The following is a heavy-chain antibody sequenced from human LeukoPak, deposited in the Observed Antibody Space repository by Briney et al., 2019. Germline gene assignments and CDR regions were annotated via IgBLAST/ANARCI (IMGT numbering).Heavy chain of an antibody. V-gene: IGHV4-34*01. J-gene: IGHJ4*02. D-gene: IGHD3-22*01. CDR3: ARQTPNYYDSSGYRVGREHDY. CDR2: IYYSGST. Sequence: KPSETLSLTCAVYGGSFSGYYWSWIRQPPGKGLEWIGSIYYSGSTYYNPSLKSRVTISVDTSKNQFSLKLSSVTAADTAVYYCARQTPNYYDSSGYRVGREHDYWGQGTLVTVSS. CDR1: GGSFSGYY.